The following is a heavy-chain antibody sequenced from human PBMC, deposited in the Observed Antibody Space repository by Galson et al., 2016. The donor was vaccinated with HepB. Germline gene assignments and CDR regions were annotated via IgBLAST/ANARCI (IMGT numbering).Heavy chain of an antibody. CDR3: AKERGRGGDCYSH. D-gene: IGHD2-21*02. Sequence: SLRLSCAASGFPFSTYGIHWVRQAPGKGLEWVAVILYDGSIKYYADSVKGRFTISRDNSKNTLYLQMNSLRAEDTAVYYCAKERGRGGDCYSHWGQGTLVPVSS. CDR2: ILYDGSIK. J-gene: IGHJ4*02. V-gene: IGHV3-30*18. CDR1: GFPFSTYG.